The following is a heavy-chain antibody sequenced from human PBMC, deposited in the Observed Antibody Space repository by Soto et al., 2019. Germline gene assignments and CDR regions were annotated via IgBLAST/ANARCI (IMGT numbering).Heavy chain of an antibody. CDR2: SRNKANSYTT. CDR1: GFTFSDHY. J-gene: IGHJ5*02. Sequence: EVQLVESGGGLVQPGGSLRLSCAASGFTFSDHYMDWVRQAPGKGLEWVGRSRNKANSYTTEYAASVRGRFTISRDDSNNSLYLQMNSLKTEDTAVYDCARDLGSWGQGTLVTVSS. CDR3: ARDLGS. V-gene: IGHV3-72*01.